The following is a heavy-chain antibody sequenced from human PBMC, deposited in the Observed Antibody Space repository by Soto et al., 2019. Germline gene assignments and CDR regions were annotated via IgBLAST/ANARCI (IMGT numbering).Heavy chain of an antibody. CDR3: ASIWDIVVVPAAPKLYHYHYGTDV. D-gene: IGHD2-2*01. CDR2: IIPIFGTA. Sequence: SVKVSCKASGGTFSSYAISWVRQAPGQGLEWMGGIIPIFGTANYAQKFQGRVTITADESTSTAYMELSSLRSEDTAVYYCASIWDIVVVPAAPKLYHYHYGTDVWGQGTAVTVSS. CDR1: GGTFSSYA. J-gene: IGHJ6*02. V-gene: IGHV1-69*13.